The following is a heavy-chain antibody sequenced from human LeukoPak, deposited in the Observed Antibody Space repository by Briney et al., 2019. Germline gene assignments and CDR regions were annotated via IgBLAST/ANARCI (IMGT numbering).Heavy chain of an antibody. CDR2: ISAYNGNT. CDR1: GYTFTSYG. CDR3: ARDCLAAAVCRNDY. J-gene: IGHJ4*02. V-gene: IGHV1-18*01. Sequence: VASVKVSCKASGYTFTSYGISWVRQAPGQGLEWMGWISAYNGNTKYAQKLQGRVTMTTDTSTSTAYMELRSLRSDDTAVYYCARDCLAAAVCRNDYWGQGTLVTVSS. D-gene: IGHD6-13*01.